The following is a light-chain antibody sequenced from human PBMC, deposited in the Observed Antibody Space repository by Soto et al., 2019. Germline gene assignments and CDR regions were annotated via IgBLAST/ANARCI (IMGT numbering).Light chain of an antibody. V-gene: IGLV4-69*01. J-gene: IGLJ1*01. CDR1: SGHSSYA. Sequence: QSVLTQSPSASASLGASVKLTCTLSSGHSSYAIAWHQQQPEKGPRYLMKLNSDGSHSKGDGIPDRFSGSSSGTKRYLTISGLQSEDEADYYCNTWGSGIPYVFGTGTKLTVL. CDR3: NTWGSGIPYV. CDR2: LNSDGSH.